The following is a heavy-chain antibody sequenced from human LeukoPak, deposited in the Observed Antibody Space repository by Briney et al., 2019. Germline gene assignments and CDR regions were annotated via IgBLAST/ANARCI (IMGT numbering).Heavy chain of an antibody. CDR1: GFTFDDYA. CDR3: AKDSGYRAYYYYGMDV. J-gene: IGHJ6*02. D-gene: IGHD5-18*01. V-gene: IGHV3-9*01. Sequence: PGRSLRLSCAASGFTFDDYAMHWVRQAPGKGLEWVSGISWNSGSIGYADSVKGRFTISRDNAKNSLYLQMNSLRAEDTALYYCAKDSGYRAYYYYGMDVWGQGTTVTVS. CDR2: ISWNSGSI.